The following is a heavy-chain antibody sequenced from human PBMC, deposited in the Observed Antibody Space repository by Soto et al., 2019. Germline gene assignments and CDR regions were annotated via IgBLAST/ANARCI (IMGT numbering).Heavy chain of an antibody. D-gene: IGHD3-10*01. V-gene: IGHV1-2*02. CDR1: GYPFTTYY. J-gene: IGHJ4*02. CDR3: ATDDYGIFPY. Sequence: ATVKVSCKVSGYPFTTYYIHWVRQAPGQGLEWMGWIDPRSGGTVYEQKFQGRVTMTRDTSISTVYMDLSGLTSDDTALYYCATDDYGIFPYWGQGSLVTVSS. CDR2: IDPRSGGT.